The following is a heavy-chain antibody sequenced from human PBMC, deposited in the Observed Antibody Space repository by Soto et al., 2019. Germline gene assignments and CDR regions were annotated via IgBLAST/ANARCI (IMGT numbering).Heavy chain of an antibody. Sequence: QVPLVQSGAEVKKPGSSVTVSCKASGGTFSSYAIHWVRQAPGQGLEWMGGIIPMYGPAKYAQWFQGRVTISANDTTTTVYIQQTRLTSQYTAVYYCARFTSMARGVIDNWFDPWGHGTLVTVSS. CDR1: GGTFSSYA. J-gene: IGHJ5*02. D-gene: IGHD3-10*01. CDR2: IIPMYGPA. V-gene: IGHV1-69*01. CDR3: ARFTSMARGVIDNWFDP.